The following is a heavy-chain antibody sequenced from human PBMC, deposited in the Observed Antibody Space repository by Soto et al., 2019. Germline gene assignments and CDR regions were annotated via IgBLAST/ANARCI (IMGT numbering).Heavy chain of an antibody. V-gene: IGHV2-5*02. CDR2: IYWEDDK. CDR3: AHRDGGGPFDY. J-gene: IGHJ4*02. Sequence: QITLKESGPTLVKPTQTLTLTCTFSGFSLSTSGVGVGWIRQPPGKALEWLTLIYWEDDKRYSPSLKSRLTITKDTSKNQVVLTMTNMDPVDTATYYCAHRDGGGPFDYWGQGTLVTVSS. CDR1: GFSLSTSGVG. D-gene: IGHD2-15*01.